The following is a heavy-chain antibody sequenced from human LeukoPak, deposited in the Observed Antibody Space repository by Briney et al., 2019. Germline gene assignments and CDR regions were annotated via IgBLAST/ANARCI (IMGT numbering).Heavy chain of an antibody. V-gene: IGHV1-2*02. CDR1: GYTFTGYY. D-gene: IGHD3-10*01. CDR3: ARDFWVRGQEIGMDV. CDR2: INPNSGGT. Sequence: WASVKVSCKASGYTFTGYYMHWVRQAPGQGLAWMGWINPNSGGTNYAQKFQGRVTMTRDTSISTAYMELSRLRSDDTAVYYCARDFWVRGQEIGMDVWGQGTKVTVSS. J-gene: IGHJ6*02.